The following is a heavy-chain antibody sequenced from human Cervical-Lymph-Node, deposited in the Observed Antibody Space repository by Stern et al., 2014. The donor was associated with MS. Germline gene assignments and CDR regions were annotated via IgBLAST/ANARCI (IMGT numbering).Heavy chain of an antibody. J-gene: IGHJ6*02. Sequence: VQLVESGGGVVQPGRSLRLSCAASGFTFSSYGMHLVRQAPGKGLEWVAVISYDGSNKYYADSVKGRFTISRDNSKNTLYLQMNSLRAEDTAVYYCAKEGRFLEWFPYYYGMDVWGQGTTVTVSS. CDR2: ISYDGSNK. D-gene: IGHD3-3*01. CDR3: AKEGRFLEWFPYYYGMDV. V-gene: IGHV3-30*18. CDR1: GFTFSSYG.